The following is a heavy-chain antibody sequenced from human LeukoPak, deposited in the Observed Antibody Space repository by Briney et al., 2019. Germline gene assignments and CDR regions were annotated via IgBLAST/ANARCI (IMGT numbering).Heavy chain of an antibody. CDR1: GFTFSSYG. CDR3: AKDALGYCSGGSCSPHLN. CDR2: ISYDGSNK. Sequence: PGRSLRLSCAASGFTFSSYGMHWVRQAPGKGLEWVAVISYDGSNKYYADSVKGRFTISRDNSKNTLYLQMNSLRAEDTAVYYCAKDALGYCSGGSCSPHLNWGQGTLVTVSS. J-gene: IGHJ4*02. V-gene: IGHV3-30*18. D-gene: IGHD2-15*01.